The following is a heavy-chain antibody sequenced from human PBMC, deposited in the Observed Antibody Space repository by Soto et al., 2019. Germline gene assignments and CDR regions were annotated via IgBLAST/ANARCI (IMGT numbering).Heavy chain of an antibody. J-gene: IGHJ4*02. CDR2: IYYSGST. CDR3: ARGGYYYDSSGYLSPNDC. V-gene: IGHV4-39*01. CDR1: GRSISSSSYY. D-gene: IGHD3-22*01. Sequence: QLQLQESGPGLVKPSVTLSLTCTVSGRSISSSSYYWGWIRQPPAQGLEWIGSIYYSGSTYYNPSLKCWFTISVHTPKNQCSLKLSPVTAADTAVYYCARGGYYYDSSGYLSPNDCWGQGTLVTVSS.